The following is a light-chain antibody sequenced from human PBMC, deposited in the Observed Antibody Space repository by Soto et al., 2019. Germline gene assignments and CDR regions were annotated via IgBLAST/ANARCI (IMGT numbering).Light chain of an antibody. CDR2: DVT. CDR1: SSDVGGYNY. V-gene: IGLV2-14*01. CDR3: SSYTSSSTPYV. J-gene: IGLJ1*01. Sequence: QSGLTQPASVNESPGQSITISYTGASSDVGGYNYVSWYQQHPVKAPKLMIYDVTNRPSGVSDRFSGSKSGNTASLTISGLQAEDEADYYCSSYTSSSTPYVFGTGTKVTVL.